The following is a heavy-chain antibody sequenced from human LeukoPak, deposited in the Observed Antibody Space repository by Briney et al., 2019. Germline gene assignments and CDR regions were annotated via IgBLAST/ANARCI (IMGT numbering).Heavy chain of an antibody. Sequence: PGGSLRLSCAASGFTFSSYWMHWVRQAPGKGLVWVSRINSDGSSTSYADSVKGRFTISRDNAKNSLYLQMNSLRDEDTAVYYCARDKVVGATFFDYWGQGTLVTVSS. CDR3: ARDKVVGATFFDY. V-gene: IGHV3-74*01. D-gene: IGHD1-26*01. CDR1: GFTFSSYW. CDR2: INSDGSST. J-gene: IGHJ4*02.